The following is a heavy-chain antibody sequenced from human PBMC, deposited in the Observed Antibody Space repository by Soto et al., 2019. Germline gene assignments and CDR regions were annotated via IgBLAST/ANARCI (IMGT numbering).Heavy chain of an antibody. J-gene: IGHJ6*02. CDR2: ISYDGSNK. V-gene: IGHV3-30*18. CDR3: AKDRDSSGWFSGYYYGVDV. D-gene: IGHD6-19*01. Sequence: QVQLVESGGGVVQPGRSLRLSCAASGFTFSSYGMHWVRQAQGKGLEWVALISYDGSNKYYADSVKGRFTISRDNSKNTLSLQVSSLRPEDTAVYYCAKDRDSSGWFSGYYYGVDVWGQGTTVTVSS. CDR1: GFTFSSYG.